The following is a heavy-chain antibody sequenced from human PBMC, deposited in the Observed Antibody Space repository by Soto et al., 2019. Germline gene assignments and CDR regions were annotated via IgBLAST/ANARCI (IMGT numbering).Heavy chain of an antibody. D-gene: IGHD5-12*01. CDR3: ASRYSGYDYALH. Sequence: QLQLQESGPGLVKPSETLSLTCTVSGGSISSSSYYWGWIRQPPGKGLEWIGSIYYSGSTYYNPSLKSRVTISVDTSKNQFSLKLSSVTAADTAVYYCASRYSGYDYALHWGQGTLVTVSS. J-gene: IGHJ4*02. CDR2: IYYSGST. V-gene: IGHV4-39*01. CDR1: GGSISSSSYY.